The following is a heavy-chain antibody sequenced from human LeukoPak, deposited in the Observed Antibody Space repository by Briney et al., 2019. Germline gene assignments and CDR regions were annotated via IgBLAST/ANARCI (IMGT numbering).Heavy chain of an antibody. CDR3: AKVLGYCSGGSCPMDY. CDR2: ISWNSGSI. D-gene: IGHD2-15*01. V-gene: IGHV3-9*01. J-gene: IGHJ4*02. CDR1: GFTFDDYA. Sequence: GGSLRLSCAASGFTFDDYAMHWARQAPGKGLEWVSGISWNSGSIGYADSVKGRFTISRDNAKNSLYLQMNSLRAEDTALYYCAKVLGYCSGGSCPMDYWGQGTLVTVSS.